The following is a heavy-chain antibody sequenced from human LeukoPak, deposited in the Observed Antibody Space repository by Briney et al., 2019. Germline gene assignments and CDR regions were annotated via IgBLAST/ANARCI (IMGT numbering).Heavy chain of an antibody. CDR3: ARESLLWFGELSSSYYMDV. CDR2: IYTSGST. CDR1: GGSISSYY. J-gene: IGHJ6*03. Sequence: SETLSLTCTVSGGSISSYYWSWIRQPAGKGLEWIGRIYTSGSTNYNPSLKSRVTISVDKSKNQFSLKLTSATAADTAVYYCARESLLWFGELSSSYYMDVWGKGTTVTVSS. D-gene: IGHD3-10*01. V-gene: IGHV4-4*07.